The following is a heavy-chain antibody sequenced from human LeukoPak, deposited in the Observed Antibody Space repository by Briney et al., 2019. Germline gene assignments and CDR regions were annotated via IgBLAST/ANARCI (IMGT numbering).Heavy chain of an antibody. CDR1: GYTFTSYG. CDR3: ARAPRNSSTMLDY. D-gene: IGHD1-14*01. J-gene: IGHJ4*02. Sequence: ASVKVSCKASGYTFTSYGISWVRQAPGQGLEWMGLINPGGGSTAYAHRFQGRVIMTRDTSTSTAYMDLSSLRSEDTAVYHCARAPRNSSTMLDYWGQGTLVTVSS. CDR2: INPGGGST. V-gene: IGHV1-18*01.